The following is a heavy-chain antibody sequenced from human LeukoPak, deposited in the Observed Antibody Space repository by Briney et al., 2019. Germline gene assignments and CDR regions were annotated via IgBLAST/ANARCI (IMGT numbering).Heavy chain of an antibody. J-gene: IGHJ4*02. CDR3: ARGVEDYPTYGYFDY. V-gene: IGHV1-3*01. CDR2: INAGNGNT. Sequence: ASVKVSCKASGYTFTSYAMHWVRQAPGQRLEWMGWINAGNGNTKYSQKFQGRVTITRDTSASTAYMELSSLRSEDTAVYYCARGVEDYPTYGYFDYWGQGTLVTVSS. CDR1: GYTFTSYA. D-gene: IGHD3-16*01.